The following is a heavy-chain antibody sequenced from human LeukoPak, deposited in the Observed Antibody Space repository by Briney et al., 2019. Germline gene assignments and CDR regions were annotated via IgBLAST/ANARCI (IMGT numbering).Heavy chain of an antibody. V-gene: IGHV1-2*02. Sequence: ASVKVSCKASGYTFTGYYMHWVRQAPGQGLEWMGWINPDSGGTNYAQKFQGRVTMTRDTSISTACMELSRLRSDDTAVYYCARRLSSGCFDYWGQGTLVTVSS. CDR3: ARRLSSGCFDY. CDR1: GYTFTGYY. CDR2: INPDSGGT. D-gene: IGHD3-22*01. J-gene: IGHJ4*02.